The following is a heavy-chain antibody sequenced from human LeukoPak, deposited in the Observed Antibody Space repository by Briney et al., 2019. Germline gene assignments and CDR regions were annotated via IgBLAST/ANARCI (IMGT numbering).Heavy chain of an antibody. CDR3: ARGGGGSGSYYKLYYYYYMDV. V-gene: IGHV4-34*01. D-gene: IGHD3-10*01. CDR1: GFTFSSYE. J-gene: IGHJ6*03. CDR2: INHSGST. Sequence: LRLSCAASGFTFSSYEMNWIRQPPGKGLEGIGEINHSGSTNYNPSLKSRVTISVDTSKNQFSLKLSSVTAADTAVYYCARGGGGSGSYYKLYYYYYMDVRGKGTTVTVSS.